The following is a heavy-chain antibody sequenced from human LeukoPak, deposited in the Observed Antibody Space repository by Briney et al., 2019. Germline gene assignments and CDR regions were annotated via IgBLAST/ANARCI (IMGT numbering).Heavy chain of an antibody. Sequence: SETLSLTCTVSGGSISSGSYCWGWIRQPPGKGLEWIGSMYYSGSTYNNPSLKSRVTISVNTSKNQFSLKLSSVTAADTAVYYCARGFSGWSYYYYYYMDVWGKGTTVTVSS. CDR3: ARGFSGWSYYYYYYMDV. D-gene: IGHD6-19*01. CDR1: GGSISSGSYC. J-gene: IGHJ6*03. CDR2: MYYSGST. V-gene: IGHV4-39*01.